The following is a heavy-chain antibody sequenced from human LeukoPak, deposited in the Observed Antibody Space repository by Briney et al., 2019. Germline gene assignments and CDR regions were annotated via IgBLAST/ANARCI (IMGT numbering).Heavy chain of an antibody. V-gene: IGHV3-23*01. D-gene: IGHD3-3*01. CDR2: ISGSGGST. J-gene: IGHJ4*02. Sequence: GGSLRLSCAASGFTFSSYAMSWVRQAPGKGLEWVSAISGSGGSTYYADSVKGRFTISRDNSKNTLYLQMNSLRAEDTAVYYCAKYYDFWSGYLGVFDYWGQGTLVTVSS. CDR3: AKYYDFWSGYLGVFDY. CDR1: GFTFSSYA.